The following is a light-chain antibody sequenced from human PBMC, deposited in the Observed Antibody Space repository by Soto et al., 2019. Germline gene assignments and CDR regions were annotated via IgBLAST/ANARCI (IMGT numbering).Light chain of an antibody. Sequence: EISLTQSPDTLSLSPGEIATLSCRAIQSVTNYIAWYQQRPGQAPRLLLYDASNRATRIPARFSGSGSGTDFTLTISSLEPEDFAVYYCQKRSNWPPHFGQGTRLEIK. CDR2: DAS. CDR3: QKRSNWPPH. CDR1: QSVTNY. J-gene: IGKJ5*01. V-gene: IGKV3-11*01.